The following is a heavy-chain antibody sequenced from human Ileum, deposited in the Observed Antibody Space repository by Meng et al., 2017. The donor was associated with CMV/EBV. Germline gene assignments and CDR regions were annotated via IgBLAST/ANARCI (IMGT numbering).Heavy chain of an antibody. Sequence: GESLKISCEASGFNVSSDFMSWVRQAPGMGLEWVSVMYSAGNTYYADSVKGRFTISRDNSKNTVYLQMNRLRPEDTAVYYCARDLWGYNFNDYWGQGTLVTVSS. CDR1: GFNVSSDF. CDR3: ARDLWGYNFNDY. CDR2: MYSAGNT. J-gene: IGHJ4*02. V-gene: IGHV3-66*02. D-gene: IGHD5-18*01.